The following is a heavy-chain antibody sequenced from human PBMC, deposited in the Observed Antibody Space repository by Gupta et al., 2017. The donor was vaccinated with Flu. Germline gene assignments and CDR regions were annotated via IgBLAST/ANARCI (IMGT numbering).Heavy chain of an antibody. CDR2: ISSSASTT. Sequence: EVQLLESGGGLVQPGGSLRLSCAASGFTFSSYAMNWVRQSPGKGLGWVSSISSSASTTYYADSVKGRFTISRDNSKNTLYLQMSSRRAEDTAVYYCARRLWVGYYPDYWGQGTLVTVAS. V-gene: IGHV3-23*01. CDR1: GFTFSSYA. J-gene: IGHJ4*02. D-gene: IGHD3-3*01. CDR3: ARRLWVGYYPDY.